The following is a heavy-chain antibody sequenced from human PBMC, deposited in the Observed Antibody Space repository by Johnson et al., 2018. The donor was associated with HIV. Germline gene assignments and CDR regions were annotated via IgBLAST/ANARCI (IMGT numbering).Heavy chain of an antibody. V-gene: IGHV3-23*04. CDR3: AKAFSTFHDAFDI. J-gene: IGHJ3*02. Sequence: VQLVESGGGVVRPGGSLRLSCEASGFTVDDYDMSWVRHVPGKGLEWVSATTPSGGGTYYADSVKGRFTISRDNSKNTLFLQMNSLRAEDTAVYFCAKAFSTFHDAFDIWGQGTMVTVAS. CDR2: TTPSGGGT. D-gene: IGHD2/OR15-2a*01. CDR1: GFTVDDYD.